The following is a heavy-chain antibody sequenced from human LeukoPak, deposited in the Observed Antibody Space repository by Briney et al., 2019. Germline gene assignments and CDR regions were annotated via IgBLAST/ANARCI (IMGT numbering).Heavy chain of an antibody. J-gene: IGHJ4*02. CDR2: INSDGSIT. CDR3: ASSTQISKYADY. V-gene: IGHV3-74*01. D-gene: IGHD2-2*01. Sequence: GGSLRLSCAASGFTFSSYWMHWVRQAPGKGLVSVSRINSDGSITTYADSVRGRFTISRDNAKSTLYLQMNSLRAEDTAVYYCASSTQISKYADYWGQGALVTVSS. CDR1: GFTFSSYW.